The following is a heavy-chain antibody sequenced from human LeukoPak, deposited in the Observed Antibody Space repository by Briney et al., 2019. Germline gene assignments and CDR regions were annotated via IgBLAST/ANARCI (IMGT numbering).Heavy chain of an antibody. J-gene: IGHJ5*02. V-gene: IGHV3-30-3*01. D-gene: IGHD6-6*01. CDR3: ARDWPRSRGVIAARPGNWFDP. CDR1: GFTFSSYA. Sequence: PGGSLRLSCAASGFTFSSYAMHWVRQAPGKGLEWVAVISYDGSNKYYADSVKGRFTISRDNSKNTLYLQMNSLRAEDTAVYYCARDWPRSRGVIAARPGNWFDPWGQGTLVTVSS. CDR2: ISYDGSNK.